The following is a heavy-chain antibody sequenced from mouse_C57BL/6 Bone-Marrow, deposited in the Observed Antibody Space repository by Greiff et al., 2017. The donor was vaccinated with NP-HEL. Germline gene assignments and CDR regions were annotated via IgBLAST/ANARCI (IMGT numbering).Heavy chain of an antibody. J-gene: IGHJ4*01. CDR2: INPNYGTT. D-gene: IGHD2-2*01. V-gene: IGHV1-39*01. CDR1: GYSFTDYN. Sequence: EVKLVESGPELVKPGASVKISCKASGYSFTDYNMNWVKQSNGKSLEWIGVINPNYGTTSYNQKFKGKATLTVDQSSSTAYMQLNSLTSEDSAVYYCATIYYGYPYYAMDYWGQGTSVTVSS. CDR3: ATIYYGYPYYAMDY.